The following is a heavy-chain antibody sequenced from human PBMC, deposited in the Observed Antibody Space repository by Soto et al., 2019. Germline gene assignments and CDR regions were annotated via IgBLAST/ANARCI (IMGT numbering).Heavy chain of an antibody. Sequence: GGSLRLSCTSSGFTFGDYAMSWFRQAPGKGLEWVGFIRSKAYGGTTEYAASVKGRFTISRDDSKRIAYLQMNSLKTEDTGVYYCTSPLVVPAAMGLYNWFDPWGQGTLVTGSS. V-gene: IGHV3-49*03. CDR3: TSPLVVPAAMGLYNWFDP. CDR2: IRSKAYGGTT. D-gene: IGHD2-2*01. J-gene: IGHJ5*02. CDR1: GFTFGDYA.